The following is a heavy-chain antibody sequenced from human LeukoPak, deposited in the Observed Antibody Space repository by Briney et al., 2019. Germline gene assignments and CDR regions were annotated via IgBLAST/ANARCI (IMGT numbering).Heavy chain of an antibody. J-gene: IGHJ4*02. Sequence: ASVKVSCKASGYTLTSYGISWVRQAPGQGLEWMGWISAYNGNTNYAQKLQGRVTMTTDTSTSTAYMELRSLRSDDTAVYYCAGTDVLRYFDWASFDYWGQGTLVTVSS. D-gene: IGHD3-9*01. CDR3: AGTDVLRYFDWASFDY. CDR1: GYTLTSYG. CDR2: ISAYNGNT. V-gene: IGHV1-18*01.